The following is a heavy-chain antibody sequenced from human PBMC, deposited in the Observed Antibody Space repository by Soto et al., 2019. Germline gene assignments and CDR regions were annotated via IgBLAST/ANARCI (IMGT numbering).Heavy chain of an antibody. CDR1: GFTFSSYS. V-gene: IGHV3-48*01. Sequence: GGSLRLSCAASGFTFSSYSMNWVRQAPGKGLEWVSYISSSSSTIYYADSVKGRFTISRDNAKNSLYLQMNSLRAEDTAVYYCARGVVVVVAATRTDAFDIWGQGTMVTVSS. J-gene: IGHJ3*02. CDR3: ARGVVVVVAATRTDAFDI. CDR2: ISSSSSTI. D-gene: IGHD2-15*01.